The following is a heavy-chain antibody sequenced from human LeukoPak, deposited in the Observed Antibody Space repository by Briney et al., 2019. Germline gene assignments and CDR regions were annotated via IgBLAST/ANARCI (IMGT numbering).Heavy chain of an antibody. D-gene: IGHD1-26*01. V-gene: IGHV1-24*01. Sequence: ASVKVSCKASGYTFPSYYMHWVRQAPGKGLERMGGFDSENGETKDAQRFQGRVTMTVDTSTDTAYMELSSLRSEDTAVYYCATERVSSWELQRRPRAFDIWGQGTMVTVSS. CDR1: GYTFPSYY. CDR3: ATERVSSWELQRRPRAFDI. CDR2: FDSENGET. J-gene: IGHJ3*02.